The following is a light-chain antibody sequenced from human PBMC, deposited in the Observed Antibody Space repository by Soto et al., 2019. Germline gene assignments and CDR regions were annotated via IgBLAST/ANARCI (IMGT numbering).Light chain of an antibody. V-gene: IGLV1-44*01. CDR2: GNN. J-gene: IGLJ2*01. Sequence: QSVLTQPPSVSATPGQGVILSCSGGDSNIGSTAVNWYQQLPGTAPRLLIFGNNQRPSGVPDRISGSKSGTSASLAISGLQSDDEADYYCAAWDDDLHVWLFGGGTQLTVL. CDR1: DSNIGSTA. CDR3: AAWDDDLHVWL.